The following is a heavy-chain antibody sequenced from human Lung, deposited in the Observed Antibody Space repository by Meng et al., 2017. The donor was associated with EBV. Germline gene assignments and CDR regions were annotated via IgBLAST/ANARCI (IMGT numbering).Heavy chain of an antibody. Sequence: QVQLPQWGAGLLKPSETLSLTCAVYGGSFSGYYWSWIRQPPGKGLEWIGEINHSGSTNYNPSLKSRVTISVDTSKNQFSLKLSSVTAADTAVYYCARRYGASAYNWFDPWGQGTLVTVSS. CDR1: GGSFSGYY. V-gene: IGHV4-34*01. D-gene: IGHD4-17*01. J-gene: IGHJ5*02. CDR2: INHSGST. CDR3: ARRYGASAYNWFDP.